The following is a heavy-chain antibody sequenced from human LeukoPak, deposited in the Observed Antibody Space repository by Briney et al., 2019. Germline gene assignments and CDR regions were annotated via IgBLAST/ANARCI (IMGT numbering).Heavy chain of an antibody. CDR1: GVTFSSYW. D-gene: IGHD7-27*01. CDR3: ARENWVLPYDY. CDR2: IKQDGSEK. J-gene: IGHJ4*02. V-gene: IGHV3-7*01. Sequence: GGSLRLSCAASGVTFSSYWMSWVRQAPGKGLEWVANIKQDGSEKYYVDSVKGRFTISRDNAKNSLYLQMNGLRAEDTAVYYCARENWVLPYDYWGQGTLVTVSS.